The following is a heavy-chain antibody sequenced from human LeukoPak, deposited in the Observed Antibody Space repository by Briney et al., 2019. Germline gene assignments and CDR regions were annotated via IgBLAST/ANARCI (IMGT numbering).Heavy chain of an antibody. V-gene: IGHV1-2*02. D-gene: IGHD2-2*01. Sequence: ASVKVSCKASGYTFTGCYMHWVRQAPGQGLEWMAWIDPKSGATNYAQRFQGRVTMTRDTSIITAYMELSRLRSDDTAVYYCARGLRVSPAFDYWGQGTLVTVSS. J-gene: IGHJ4*02. CDR1: GYTFTGCY. CDR3: ARGLRVSPAFDY. CDR2: IDPKSGAT.